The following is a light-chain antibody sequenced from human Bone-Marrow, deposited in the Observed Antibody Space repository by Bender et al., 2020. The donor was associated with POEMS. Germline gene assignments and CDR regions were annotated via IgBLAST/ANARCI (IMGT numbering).Light chain of an antibody. CDR2: AKN. Sequence: SSELTQDPAVSVALGQTVRITCQGDSLSSYYASWYQQKPGQAPVVVIYAKNKRPSGIPDRFSGSSSGNTASLTITGAQAEDEADYYCNSRDTSGQLHWVFGGGTKLTVL. CDR3: NSRDTSGQLHWV. V-gene: IGLV3-19*01. J-gene: IGLJ3*02. CDR1: SLSSYY.